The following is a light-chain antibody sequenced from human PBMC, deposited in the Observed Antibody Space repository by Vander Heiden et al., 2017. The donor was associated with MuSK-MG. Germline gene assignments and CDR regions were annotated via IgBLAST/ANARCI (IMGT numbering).Light chain of an antibody. CDR2: GAS. CDR3: QLDADGPTKT. V-gene: IGKV3-15*01. J-gene: IGKJ4*01. Sequence: DIVMTPSPGTLSVSPGERATLACRASQSVSSNLAWYQQKPGQAPRLLIYGASTRTTGIPARFSGSGYGTEFTRTISSRQSEDFAVYYCQLDADGPTKTLGAGTKVEIK. CDR1: QSVSSN.